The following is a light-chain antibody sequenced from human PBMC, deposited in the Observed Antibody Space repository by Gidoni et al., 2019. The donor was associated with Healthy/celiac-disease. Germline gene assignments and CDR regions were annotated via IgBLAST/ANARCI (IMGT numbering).Light chain of an antibody. V-gene: IGLV3-1*01. J-gene: IGLJ2*01. CDR1: KVGEIY. CDR2: PDS. CDR3: QAGDSSTSWV. Sequence: SYELTQPASVSVSPGQTASITCSGDKVGEIYACWYQQRPGQAPVLVIYPDSKRPSGITERFSGSNSGNTATLTISGTQAMDEADYYCQAGDSSTSWVFGGGTQLTVL.